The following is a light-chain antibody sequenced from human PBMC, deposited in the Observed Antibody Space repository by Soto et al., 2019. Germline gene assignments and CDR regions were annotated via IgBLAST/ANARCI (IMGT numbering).Light chain of an antibody. CDR1: QSVSSY. CDR3: HRRRNRIT. CDR2: DAS. J-gene: IGKJ4*01. Sequence: EIVLTQSQATLSLSPGERATLSCRASQSVSSYLAWYQQKPGQAPRLLIYDASNMATGIPARFSGSGSGIDFTLTISTLEPEVCESYSSHRRRNRITFGGGTKVEI. V-gene: IGKV3-11*01.